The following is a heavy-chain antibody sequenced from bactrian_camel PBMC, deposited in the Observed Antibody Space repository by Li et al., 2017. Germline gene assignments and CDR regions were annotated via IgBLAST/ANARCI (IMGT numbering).Heavy chain of an antibody. CDR3: ASTGMSGNCRGLPRSTFVY. CDR1: TSRYSRNY. J-gene: IGHJ6*01. D-gene: IGHD2*01. V-gene: IGHV3S54*01. CDR2: IYGGDNRT. Sequence: VQLVESGGGSVQAGGSLKLSCAASTSRYSRNYMGWFRQAPGKEREAVAAIYGGDNRTYYADSVKGRFTISQDNAKNTLYLQMNSLKLEDTAMYFCASTGMSGNCRGLPRSTFVYWAQGTQVTVS.